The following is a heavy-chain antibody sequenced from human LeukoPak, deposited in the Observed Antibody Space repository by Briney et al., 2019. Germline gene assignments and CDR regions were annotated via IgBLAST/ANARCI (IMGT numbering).Heavy chain of an antibody. Sequence: TGGSLRLSCAASGFTFSSYSMNWVRQAPGKGLEWVSSISSSSSYIYYADSVKGRFTISRDNAKNSLYLQMNSLRAEDTAVYYCARHYCSSGSCYSGGWFDPWGQGTLVTVSS. CDR3: ARHYCSSGSCYSGGWFDP. J-gene: IGHJ5*02. CDR1: GFTFSSYS. D-gene: IGHD2-15*01. CDR2: ISSSSSYI. V-gene: IGHV3-21*01.